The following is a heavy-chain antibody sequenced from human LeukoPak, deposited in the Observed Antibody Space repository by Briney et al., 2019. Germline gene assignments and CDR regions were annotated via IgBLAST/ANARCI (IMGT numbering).Heavy chain of an antibody. CDR2: IYYSGRT. V-gene: IGHV4-59*08. CDR3: ARRGIAAAGYDF. D-gene: IGHD6-13*01. J-gene: IGHJ4*02. Sequence: SETLSLTCPVSGGSTSSYYWSWFRQPPGKGLEWIGYIYYSGRTNHNPSLKRRVTISVDTSKNQFSLKLSSVTAADTAVYYCARRGIAAAGYDFWGQGTLFTVSS. CDR1: GGSTSSYY.